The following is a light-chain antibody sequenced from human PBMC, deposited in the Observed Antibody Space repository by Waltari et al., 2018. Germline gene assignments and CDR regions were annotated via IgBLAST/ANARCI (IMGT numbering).Light chain of an antibody. V-gene: IGKV3D-20*01. CDR2: DTA. CDR1: QNIGGAY. Sequence: EIVLTQSPATLSLSPGERATLSCGASQNIGGAYLAWYQQKPGLAPRLLIYDTAIRAAGVPDRFSGSGSGTDITLTISRLDPEDFALYFCQQYANSPLTLGGGTKVEF. CDR3: QQYANSPLT. J-gene: IGKJ4*01.